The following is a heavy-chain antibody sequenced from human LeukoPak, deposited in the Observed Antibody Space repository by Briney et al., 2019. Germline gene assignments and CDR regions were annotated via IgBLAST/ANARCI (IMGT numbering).Heavy chain of an antibody. J-gene: IGHJ4*02. V-gene: IGHV4-39*01. CDR3: ARQGDGGRAFDY. Sequence: PSETLSLTCTASGGSISSSSYYWGWIRQPPGKGLEWIGTIYHSGSTYYNPSLKSRVSISVDTSKNQFSLRLTSVTATDTAVYYCARQGDGGRAFDYWGQGILVTVSS. CDR1: GGSISSSSYY. D-gene: IGHD4-23*01. CDR2: IYHSGST.